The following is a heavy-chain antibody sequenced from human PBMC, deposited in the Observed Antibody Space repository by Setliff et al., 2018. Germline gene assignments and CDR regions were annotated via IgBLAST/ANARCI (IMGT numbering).Heavy chain of an antibody. V-gene: IGHV4-59*02. D-gene: IGHD3-10*01. CDR2: IFYSGDT. CDR3: VRSAVYGSGTYTRWFDY. Sequence: SETLSLTCTVSGGSVRSHYWSWIRHSPGKGLEWIGFIFYSGDTKSNPSLKSRVTMSVDTSKNEFYLRMASVTSADTAVYYCVRSAVYGSGTYTRWFDYWGQGTLVTVSS. J-gene: IGHJ4*02. CDR1: GGSVRSHY.